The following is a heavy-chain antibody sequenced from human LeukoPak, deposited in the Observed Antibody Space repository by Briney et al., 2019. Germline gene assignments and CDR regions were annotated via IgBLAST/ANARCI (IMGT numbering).Heavy chain of an antibody. CDR2: IYYSGST. V-gene: IGHV4-59*01. CDR1: GGSISSYY. J-gene: IGHJ6*03. D-gene: IGHD5-12*01. CDR3: ARATISFAPYYHYYYMDV. Sequence: PSETLSLTCTVSGGSISSYYWSWIRQPPGKGLEWIGYIYYSGSTNYNPSLKSRVTISVDTSKNQFSLKLSSVTAADTALYYCARATISFAPYYHYYYMDVWGKGTTVTVSS.